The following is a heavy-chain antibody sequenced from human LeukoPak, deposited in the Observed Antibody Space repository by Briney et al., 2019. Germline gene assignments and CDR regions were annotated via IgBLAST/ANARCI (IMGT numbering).Heavy chain of an antibody. CDR1: GGSISTSRHF. J-gene: IGHJ5*02. CDR2: IYYSGTT. CDR3: ATSGSYPGGWFDP. Sequence: ASETLSLTCTVSGGSISTSRHFWAWIRQPPGKGLEWIATIYYSGTTYYNPSLKSRVTISVDTSKNQFSLKLSSVTAADTAVYYCATSGSYPGGWFDPWGQGTLVTVSS. D-gene: IGHD1-26*01. V-gene: IGHV4-39*07.